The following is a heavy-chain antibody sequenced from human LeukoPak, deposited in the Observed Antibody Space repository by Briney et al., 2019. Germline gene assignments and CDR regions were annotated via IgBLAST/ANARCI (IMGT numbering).Heavy chain of an antibody. Sequence: GGSLRLSCAASGFTFSSYWMSWVRQAPGKGLEWVANIKQDGSEKYYVDSVKGRFTISRDNAKNSLYLQMNSLRAEDTAVYYCAREIGYCSGGSCYHYDMDVWGQGTTVTVSS. CDR1: GFTFSSYW. CDR2: IKQDGSEK. J-gene: IGHJ6*02. CDR3: AREIGYCSGGSCYHYDMDV. V-gene: IGHV3-7*01. D-gene: IGHD2-15*01.